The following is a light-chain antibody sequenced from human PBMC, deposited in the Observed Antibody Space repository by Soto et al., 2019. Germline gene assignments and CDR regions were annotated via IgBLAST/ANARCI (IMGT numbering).Light chain of an antibody. V-gene: IGKV3-11*01. Sequence: EIALTQSPGTLSVSPGDRVTLSCRAGQIVSSYLAWYQQKPGQAPRLLIHGASTRATGIPARISGRGSGTDFTLTISRLEAEDLAVDYCQQCSNWPWTVGQGTKVDI. CDR2: GAS. J-gene: IGKJ1*01. CDR1: QIVSSY. CDR3: QQCSNWPWT.